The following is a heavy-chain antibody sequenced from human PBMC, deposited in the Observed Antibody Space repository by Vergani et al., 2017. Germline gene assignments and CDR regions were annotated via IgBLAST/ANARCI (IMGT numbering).Heavy chain of an antibody. CDR2: IYYSGST. Sequence: QVQLQESGPGLVKPSETLSLTCTVSGGSISSYYWSWIRQPPGKGLEWIGYIYYSGSTNYNPSLKSRVTISVDTSKNQFSLKLSSVTAAYTAVYYCARACVLRFCFDIWGQGTMVTVSS. J-gene: IGHJ3*02. CDR3: ARACVLRFCFDI. V-gene: IGHV4-59*01. CDR1: GGSISSYY. D-gene: IGHD3-3*01.